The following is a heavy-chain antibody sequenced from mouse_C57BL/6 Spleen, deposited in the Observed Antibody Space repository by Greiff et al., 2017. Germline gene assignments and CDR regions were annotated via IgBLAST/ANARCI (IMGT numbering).Heavy chain of an antibody. CDR3: TTGGNLRGWFAY. CDR1: GFNIKDDY. CDR2: IDPENGDT. J-gene: IGHJ3*01. V-gene: IGHV14-4*01. Sequence: VQLQQSGAELVRPGASVKLSCTASGFNIKDDYMPWVKQRPEQGLEWIGWIDPENGDTEYASKFQGKATITADTSSNTAYLQLSSLTSEDTAVYYCTTGGNLRGWFAYWGQGTLVTVSA. D-gene: IGHD2-1*01.